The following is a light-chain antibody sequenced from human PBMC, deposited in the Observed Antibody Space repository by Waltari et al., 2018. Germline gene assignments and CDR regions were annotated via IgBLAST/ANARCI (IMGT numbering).Light chain of an antibody. J-gene: IGLJ6*01. CDR1: SSNIGGNF. CDR3: TAWDDSLNGIV. CDR2: SND. Sequence: QSVLTQAPSASGTPGQRVSISCSGSSSNIGGNFVNWYQHLPGTAPKLLIHSNDERPSGVPDRFSGSKSGTSASLAISGLQSEDEADYYCTAWDDSLNGIVFGSGTKVTVL. V-gene: IGLV1-44*01.